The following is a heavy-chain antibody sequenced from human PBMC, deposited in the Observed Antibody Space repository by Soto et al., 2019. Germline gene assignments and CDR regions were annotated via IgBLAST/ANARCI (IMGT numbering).Heavy chain of an antibody. J-gene: IGHJ6*02. V-gene: IGHV3-48*02. D-gene: IGHD6-13*01. CDR3: GRDRGGSTWFVGVYYWGGMAV. Sequence: EVQLVESGGDLVQPGGSLRLSCAASGFIFSDYTMTWVRQAPGRGLECVSHISSSGGAIFYAESVKGRITVSRDNANNYLYLEMNSLRDEYTAVYCCGRDRGGSTWFVGVYYWGGMAVWGQGTAVTVSS. CDR2: ISSSGGAI. CDR1: GFIFSDYT.